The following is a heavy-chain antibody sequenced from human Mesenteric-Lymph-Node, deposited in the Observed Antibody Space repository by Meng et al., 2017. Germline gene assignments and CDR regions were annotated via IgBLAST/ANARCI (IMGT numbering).Heavy chain of an antibody. CDR1: GFTFSSYA. V-gene: IGHV3-23*01. D-gene: IGHD6-13*01. Sequence: GESLKISCAASGFTFSSYAMHWVRQAPGKGLEWVSAISGSGGSTYYADSVKGRFTISRDNSKNTLYLQMNSLRAEDTAVYYCAKDAVWQQLEYFDYWGQGTLVTVSS. CDR3: AKDAVWQQLEYFDY. CDR2: ISGSGGST. J-gene: IGHJ4*02.